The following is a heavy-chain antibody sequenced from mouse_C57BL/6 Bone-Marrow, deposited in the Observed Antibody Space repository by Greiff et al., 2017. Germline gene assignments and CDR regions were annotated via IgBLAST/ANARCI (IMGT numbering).Heavy chain of an antibody. CDR3: ARHLRQRRLSYAMDY. V-gene: IGHV5-6*01. D-gene: IGHD3-2*02. Sequence: EVQRVESGGGLVKPGGSLKLSCAASGFTFSSYAMSWVRQTPEKRLEWVATISDGGSYTYYPDSVKGRFTISRDTAKNTLYLQMSSLKSEDTAMYYCARHLRQRRLSYAMDYWGQGTSVTVSS. CDR1: GFTFSSYA. CDR2: ISDGGSYT. J-gene: IGHJ4*01.